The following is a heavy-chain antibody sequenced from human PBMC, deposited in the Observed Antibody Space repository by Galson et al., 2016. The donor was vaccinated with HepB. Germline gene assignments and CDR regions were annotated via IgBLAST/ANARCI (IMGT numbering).Heavy chain of an antibody. V-gene: IGHV4-4*02. J-gene: IGHJ6*02. CDR1: GGSVSSHNW. CDR2: ISETGYT. D-gene: IGHD2-15*01. Sequence: SETLSLTCAVSGGSVSSHNWWSWVRQPPGKGLEWIGEISETGYTHYNPSLGSRVTVSVDKSKAQVSLELSSVTAADTAIYYCTGGLVVVPSDGDFAMDVWGRGTTVIVSS. CDR3: TGGLVVVPSDGDFAMDV.